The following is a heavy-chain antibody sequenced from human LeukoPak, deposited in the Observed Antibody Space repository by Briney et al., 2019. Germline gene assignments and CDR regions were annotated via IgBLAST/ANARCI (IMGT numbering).Heavy chain of an antibody. J-gene: IGHJ4*02. CDR3: AKDFSASYFWYFDF. V-gene: IGHV3-23*01. CDR1: GFTFSSYA. Sequence: GGSLRLSCAASGFTFSSYAMTWVRQAPGKGLEWVSAISGSGDNTYYAGSVKGRYTISRDNPKNTLFLQMNNLRDEDTAVYYCAKDFSASYFWYFDFWGQGTLVTVSS. CDR2: ISGSGDNT. D-gene: IGHD1-26*01.